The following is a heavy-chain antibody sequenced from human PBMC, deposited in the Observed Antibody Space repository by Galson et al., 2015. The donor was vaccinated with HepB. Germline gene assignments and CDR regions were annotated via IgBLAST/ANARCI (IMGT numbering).Heavy chain of an antibody. CDR2: IKADGSEK. D-gene: IGHD3-22*01. CDR3: ARKYYDSSGYYSLAY. Sequence: SLRLSCAASGFTFSGFWLNWVRQAPGKGLEWVANIKADGSEKYYVDSVKGRFTISKDNAKNSLYLQMNSLRAEDTAVYYCARKYYDSSGYYSLAYWGQGTLVTVSS. J-gene: IGHJ4*02. CDR1: GFTFSGFW. V-gene: IGHV3-7*03.